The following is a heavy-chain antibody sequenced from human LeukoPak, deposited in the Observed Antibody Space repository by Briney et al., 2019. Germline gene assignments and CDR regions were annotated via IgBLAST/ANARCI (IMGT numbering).Heavy chain of an antibody. CDR3: ARDGDTSGYSD. CDR1: GFIFSDYW. J-gene: IGHJ4*02. CDR2: IKQGGSEK. D-gene: IGHD3-22*01. V-gene: IGHV3-7*01. Sequence: GGSLRLSCAASGFIFSDYWMSYLRQAPGKGLEWVANIKQGGSEKYYLDSVKGRFTISRDNAKNSLSLQMNSLRAEDTAVYYCARDGDTSGYSDWGQGTLVTVSS.